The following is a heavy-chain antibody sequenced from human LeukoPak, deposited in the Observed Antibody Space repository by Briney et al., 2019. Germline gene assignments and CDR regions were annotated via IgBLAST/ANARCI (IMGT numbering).Heavy chain of an antibody. CDR2: IRYDGNDK. V-gene: IGHV3-30*02. CDR1: GFTFSPYG. D-gene: IGHD6-6*01. CDR3: AKRIAAPPRSFDY. J-gene: IGHJ4*02. Sequence: GGSLRLSCAASGFTFSPYGMHWVRQAPGKGLEWVAFIRYDGNDKYYADSVKGRFTISRDNSKNTLYLQMNSLRAEDTAVYYCAKRIAAPPRSFDYWGQGILVTVSS.